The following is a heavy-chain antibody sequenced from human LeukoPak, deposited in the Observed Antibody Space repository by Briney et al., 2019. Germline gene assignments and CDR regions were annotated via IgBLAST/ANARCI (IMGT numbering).Heavy chain of an antibody. Sequence: GGSLTLSCAASGFTFSTYNMNWVRQAPGKGLEWVSSISCRSSDIYYADSVKGRFTVSSDNAKNSLYLQMNSLRAEDTAVYFCARPRFTTSWEFDYWGQGALVSVPS. CDR2: ISCRSSDI. J-gene: IGHJ4*02. CDR3: ARPRFTTSWEFDY. D-gene: IGHD6-13*01. CDR1: GFTFSTYN. V-gene: IGHV3-21*01.